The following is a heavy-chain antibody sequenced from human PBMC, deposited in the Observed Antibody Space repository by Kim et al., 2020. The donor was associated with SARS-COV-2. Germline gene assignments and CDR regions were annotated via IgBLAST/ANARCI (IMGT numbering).Heavy chain of an antibody. J-gene: IGHJ5*02. CDR1: GFTFSSYR. V-gene: IGHV3-33*01. CDR2: IWYDGSNK. Sequence: GGSLRLSCAASGFTFSSYRMHWVRQAPGKGLEWVAVIWYDGSNKYYVDSVKGRFTISRDNSKNTLYLQMNSLRAEDTAVYYCARARIAAAGTWFDPWGQGTLVTVSS. D-gene: IGHD6-13*01. CDR3: ARARIAAAGTWFDP.